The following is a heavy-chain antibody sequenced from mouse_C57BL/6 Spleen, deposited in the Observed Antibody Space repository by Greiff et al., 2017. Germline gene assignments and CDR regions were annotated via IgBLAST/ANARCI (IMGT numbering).Heavy chain of an antibody. D-gene: IGHD1-1*01. V-gene: IGHV1-4*01. Sequence: VQLQESGAELARPGASVKMSCKASGYTFTSYTMHWVNQRPGQGLEWIGYINPSSGYTKYNQKFKDKATLTADKSSSTAYMQLSSLTSEDSAVYYCARDPYYYGSSSGYFGYRGQGTTLTVSS. J-gene: IGHJ2*01. CDR2: INPSSGYT. CDR1: GYTFTSYT. CDR3: ARDPYYYGSSSGYFGY.